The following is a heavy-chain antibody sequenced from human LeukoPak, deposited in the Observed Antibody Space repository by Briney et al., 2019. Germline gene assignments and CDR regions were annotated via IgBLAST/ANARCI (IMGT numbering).Heavy chain of an antibody. V-gene: IGHV1-2*02. CDR2: INPNSGGT. D-gene: IGHD4-17*01. J-gene: IGHJ4*02. Sequence: ASVKVSCTASGYTLTGYYMHWVRQAPGQGLEWMGWINPNSGGTNYAQKFQGRVTMTRDTSISTAYMELTRLRSDDTAVYYCARDNGDYWFDYWGQGTLVTVSS. CDR3: ARDNGDYWFDY. CDR1: GYTLTGYY.